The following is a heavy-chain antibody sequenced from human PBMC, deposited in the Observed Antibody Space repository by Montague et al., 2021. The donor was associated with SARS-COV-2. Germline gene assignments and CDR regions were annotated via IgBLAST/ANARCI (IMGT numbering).Heavy chain of an antibody. CDR2: VSGSSTYT. Sequence: SLRLSCAASGFTLSHYYMAWIRQAPGKGLEWVSYVSGSSTYTSYADSVKGRFSISRDNAKKSLFLQMNSLRAEDTAVYYCARGDYYESSGYVHDAFDIWGQGTMVTVSS. V-gene: IGHV3-11*06. CDR3: ARGDYYESSGYVHDAFDI. D-gene: IGHD3-22*01. CDR1: GFTLSHYY. J-gene: IGHJ3*02.